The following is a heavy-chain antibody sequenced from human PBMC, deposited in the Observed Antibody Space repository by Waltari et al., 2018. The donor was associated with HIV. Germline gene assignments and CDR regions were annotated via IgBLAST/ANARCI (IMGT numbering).Heavy chain of an antibody. CDR3: AREERQTAYYGMDV. J-gene: IGHJ6*02. Sequence: QVQVVQSGAEVKKPGASVKVSCKASGYTFTNYAMHWVRQAPGQRLEWIGWVNAGNGNTKYSQKFQGRVTFTRDTSASTAYMELSSLRSEDTAVYYCAREERQTAYYGMDVWGQGTTVTVSS. D-gene: IGHD6-25*01. CDR2: VNAGNGNT. V-gene: IGHV1-3*01. CDR1: GYTFTNYA.